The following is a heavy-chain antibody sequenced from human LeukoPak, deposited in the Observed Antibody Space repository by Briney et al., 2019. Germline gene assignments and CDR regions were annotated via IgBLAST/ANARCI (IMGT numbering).Heavy chain of an antibody. CDR2: IYYSGST. CDR1: GGSISSSSYY. J-gene: IGHJ6*02. V-gene: IGHV4-39*01. CDR3: ARRGITMVRGVTYGMDV. D-gene: IGHD3-10*01. Sequence: SETLSLTCTVSGGSISSSSYYWGWLRQPPGKGLEWIGSIYYSGSTYYNPSLKSRVTISVDTSKNQFSLKLSSATAADTAVYYCARRGITMVRGVTYGMDVWGQGTTVTVSS.